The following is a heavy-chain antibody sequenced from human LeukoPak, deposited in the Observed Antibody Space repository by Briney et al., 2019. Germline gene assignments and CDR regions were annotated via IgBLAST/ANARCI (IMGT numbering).Heavy chain of an antibody. V-gene: IGHV3-11*06. Sequence: GGSLRLSCAASGFTFSDYYMSWIRQAPGKGLEWVSYISSSSNYTNYADSVKGRFTISRDNAKNSLYLQMNSLRAEDTAVYYCARAPGRVRGVIISPDVWGQGTTVTVSS. D-gene: IGHD3-10*01. CDR2: ISSSSNYT. CDR1: GFTFSDYY. CDR3: ARAPGRVRGVIISPDV. J-gene: IGHJ6*02.